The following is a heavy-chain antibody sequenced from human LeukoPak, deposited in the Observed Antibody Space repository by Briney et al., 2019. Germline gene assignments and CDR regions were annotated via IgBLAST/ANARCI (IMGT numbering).Heavy chain of an antibody. V-gene: IGHV4-61*02. Sequence: SETLSLTCTVSGGSISSGTYYWTWIRQPAGKGLEWIGRIYNSGSTSYNPSLKSRVTISMDTSKNHFSLKLNSVPAADTAVYYCARGRGDDVWGSYPTCFDFWGQGTLVTVSS. CDR3: ARGRGDDVWGSYPTCFDF. D-gene: IGHD3-16*02. J-gene: IGHJ4*02. CDR1: GGSISSGTYY. CDR2: IYNSGST.